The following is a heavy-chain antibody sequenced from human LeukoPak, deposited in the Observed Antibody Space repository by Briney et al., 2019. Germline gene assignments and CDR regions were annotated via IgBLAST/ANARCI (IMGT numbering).Heavy chain of an antibody. CDR1: GGSFSGYY. J-gene: IGHJ4*02. Sequence: SETLSLTCAVYGGSFSGYYWSWIRQPPGKGLEWIGEINHSGSTNYNPSLKSRVTISVDTSRNQFSLKLSSVTAADTAVYYCARGGTQEAYCSSTSCNPYYFDYWGQGTLVTVSS. D-gene: IGHD2-2*01. CDR2: INHSGST. V-gene: IGHV4-34*01. CDR3: ARGGTQEAYCSSTSCNPYYFDY.